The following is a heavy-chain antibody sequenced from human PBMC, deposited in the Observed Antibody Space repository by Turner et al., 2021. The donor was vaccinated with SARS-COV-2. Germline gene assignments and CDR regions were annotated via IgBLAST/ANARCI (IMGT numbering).Heavy chain of an antibody. CDR3: ARVSGAAVWGNYAFDI. J-gene: IGHJ3*02. CDR1: GFNFSSYW. V-gene: IGHV3-7*01. CDR2: IKQDGSEK. Sequence: EVQLVESGGGLVQPGGSLRLSCAASGFNFSSYWMSWVRQAQGKGPEWVANIKQDGSEKYYVDSVKGRFTISRDNAKNSLYLQMSSLRAEDTAVYYCARVSGAAVWGNYAFDIWGQGTMVTVSS. D-gene: IGHD3-16*01.